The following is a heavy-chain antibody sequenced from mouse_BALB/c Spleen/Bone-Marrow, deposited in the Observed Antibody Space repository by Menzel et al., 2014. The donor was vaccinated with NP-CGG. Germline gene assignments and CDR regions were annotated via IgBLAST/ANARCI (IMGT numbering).Heavy chain of an antibody. V-gene: IGHV1-69*02. D-gene: IGHD1-1*01. J-gene: IGHJ4*01. CDR3: ARGLLRYYAMDD. CDR2: IDPSDSYT. Sequence: VQLQQSGAELVKPGASVKLSCKASGYTFTSYWMHWVKQRPGQGLEWIGEIDPSDSYTNYNQKFKGKATLTVDKSSSTAYMQLSSLTSEDSAVYFCARGLLRYYAMDDWGQGTSVTVSS. CDR1: GYTFTSYW.